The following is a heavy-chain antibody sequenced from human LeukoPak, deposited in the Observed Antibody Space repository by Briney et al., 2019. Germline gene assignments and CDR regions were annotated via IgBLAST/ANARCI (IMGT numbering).Heavy chain of an antibody. J-gene: IGHJ3*02. CDR3: ARGSRLTGTFDI. D-gene: IGHD3-9*01. Sequence: SETLSLTCALYGRSLSGYYWSWIRQPPGKGLEWIREINHSGSTNYSPSLKSRVTISLDTSKNQFSLKLSSVTAAETAVYYCARGSRLTGTFDIWGHGTMVTVSS. V-gene: IGHV4-34*01. CDR2: INHSGST. CDR1: GRSLSGYY.